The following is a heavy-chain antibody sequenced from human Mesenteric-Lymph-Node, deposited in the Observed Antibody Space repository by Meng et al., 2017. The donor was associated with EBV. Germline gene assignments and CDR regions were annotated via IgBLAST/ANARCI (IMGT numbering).Heavy chain of an antibody. Sequence: QVQLQDSGPGLLKPSGALSLTVDVAVASIRSSNGWRWVRQPPGKGLEWVGEIYHSGTTNYNPSLKSRVTISVDKSKNQFSLKLASVTAADTAVYYCTRGIGDYYDGSGYSYYFDHWGQGTLVTVSS. J-gene: IGHJ4*02. CDR1: VASIRSSNG. D-gene: IGHD3-22*01. CDR3: TRGIGDYYDGSGYSYYFDH. CDR2: IYHSGTT. V-gene: IGHV4-4*02.